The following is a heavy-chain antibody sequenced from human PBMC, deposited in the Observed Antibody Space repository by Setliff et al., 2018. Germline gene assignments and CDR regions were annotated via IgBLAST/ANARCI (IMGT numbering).Heavy chain of an antibody. J-gene: IGHJ4*02. V-gene: IGHV4-34*01. CDR2: IHHSGST. CDR1: GGSFSSYY. D-gene: IGHD2-8*02. Sequence: SETLSLTCAVYGGSFSSYYWNWIRQPPGKGLEWIGEIHHSGSTKYNPSLKSRVTISLDTSKNHFSLNLRSVTAADTAVYYCARLSPYNTGPPFDYWGQGTLVTVSS. CDR3: ARLSPYNTGPPFDY.